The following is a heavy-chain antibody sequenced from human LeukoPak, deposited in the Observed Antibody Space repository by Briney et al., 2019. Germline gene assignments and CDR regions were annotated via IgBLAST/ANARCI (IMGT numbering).Heavy chain of an antibody. CDR1: GFIFSNYA. CDR2: ISSSGSTI. J-gene: IGHJ4*02. D-gene: IGHD3-22*01. Sequence: GGSLRLSCAASGFIFSNYAMHWVRQAPGKGLEWVSYISSSGSTIYYADSVKGRFTISRDNAKNSLYLQMNSLRAEDTAVYYCARDRLRYYDSSGYQNDYWGQGTLVTVSS. V-gene: IGHV3-48*04. CDR3: ARDRLRYYDSSGYQNDY.